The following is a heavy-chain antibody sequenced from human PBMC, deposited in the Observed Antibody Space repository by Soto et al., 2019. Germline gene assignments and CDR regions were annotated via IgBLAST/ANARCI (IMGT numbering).Heavy chain of an antibody. V-gene: IGHV3-33*01. D-gene: IGHD3-22*01. CDR3: ARGNYDSSGNFDY. Sequence: GGSLRLSCAASGFTFSSYGMHWVRQAPGKGLEWVAVIWYDESNKYYADSVKGRFTISRDNSKNTLYLQMNSLRAEDTAVYYCARGNYDSSGNFDYWGQGTLVTVSS. J-gene: IGHJ4*02. CDR2: IWYDESNK. CDR1: GFTFSSYG.